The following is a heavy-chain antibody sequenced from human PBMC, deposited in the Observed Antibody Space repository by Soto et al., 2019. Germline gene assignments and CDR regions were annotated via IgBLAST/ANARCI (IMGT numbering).Heavy chain of an antibody. J-gene: IGHJ5*02. D-gene: IGHD2-2*01. CDR2: IIPIFGTA. V-gene: IGHV1-69*12. Sequence: QVQLVQSGAEVKKPGSSVKVSCKASGGTFSSYAISWVRQAPGQGLEWMGGIIPIFGTANYAQKFQGRVTITADESTSTAYMELSSLRSEDTAVYCCARRLGYCISTSCYPWFDPWGQGTLVTVSS. CDR1: GGTFSSYA. CDR3: ARRLGYCISTSCYPWFDP.